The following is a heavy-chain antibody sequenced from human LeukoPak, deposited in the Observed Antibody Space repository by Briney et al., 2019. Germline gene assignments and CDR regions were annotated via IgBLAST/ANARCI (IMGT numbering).Heavy chain of an antibody. CDR1: GGSISSSSYY. CDR3: ASPSPHCSSTSCPNGGFFDY. J-gene: IGHJ4*02. D-gene: IGHD2-2*01. Sequence: SETLSLTCTVSGGSISSSSYYWGWLRQPPGKGLEWIGSIYYSGSTYYNPSLKSRVTISIDTSKNQFSPNLSTVTVADTAVYYCASPSPHCSSTSCPNGGFFDYWGQGTPVTVSS. V-gene: IGHV4-39*01. CDR2: IYYSGST.